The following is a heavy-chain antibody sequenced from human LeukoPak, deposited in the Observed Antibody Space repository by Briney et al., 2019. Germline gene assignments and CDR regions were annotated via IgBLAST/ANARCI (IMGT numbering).Heavy chain of an antibody. CDR3: ARSGRGDY. Sequence: GGSLRLSCAASGFTFSTYWMSWVRQAPGKGLEWVANLKQDGSETYYVDSVKGRFTISRDNAKNSLFLQMNSLRAEDTAVYYCARSGRGDYWGQGTLITVSS. CDR2: LKQDGSET. CDR1: GFTFSTYW. V-gene: IGHV3-7*01. J-gene: IGHJ4*02.